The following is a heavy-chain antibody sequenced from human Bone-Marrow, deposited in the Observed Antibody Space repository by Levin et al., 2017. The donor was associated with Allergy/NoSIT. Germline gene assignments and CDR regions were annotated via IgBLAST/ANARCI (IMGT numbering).Heavy chain of an antibody. D-gene: IGHD2-2*01. J-gene: IGHJ5*02. CDR3: ARCPHSASCYRGWFDP. V-gene: IGHV3-11*06. CDR1: GFSFSDYY. Sequence: PGGSLRLSCAASGFSFSDYYMSWIRQAPGRGLEWVSYISDGSTYTNYADSVKGRFTISRDNAKSSLFLQMNSLRADDTGVYYCARCPHSASCYRGWFDPWGQGTLVTVSS. CDR2: ISDGSTYT.